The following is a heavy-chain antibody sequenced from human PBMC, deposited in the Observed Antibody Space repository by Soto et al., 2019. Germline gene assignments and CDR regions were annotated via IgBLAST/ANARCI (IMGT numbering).Heavy chain of an antibody. D-gene: IGHD6-13*01. CDR3: ARRTGIAGNYYYYGMDV. CDR1: GYTSTSYG. J-gene: IGHJ6*02. V-gene: IGHV1-18*01. Sequence: ASVKVSCKASGYTSTSYGISWVRQAPGQGLEWMGWISAYNGNTNYAQKLQGRVTMTTDTSTSTAYMELRSLRSDDTAVYYCARRTGIAGNYYYYGMDVWGQGTTVTVSS. CDR2: ISAYNGNT.